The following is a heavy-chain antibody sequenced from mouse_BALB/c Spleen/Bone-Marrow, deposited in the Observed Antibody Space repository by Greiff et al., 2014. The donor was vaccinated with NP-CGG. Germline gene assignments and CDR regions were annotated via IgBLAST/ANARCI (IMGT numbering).Heavy chain of an antibody. CDR2: ISYDGSN. V-gene: IGHV3-6*02. CDR3: ARVDSSGYDYAMDY. J-gene: IGHJ4*01. D-gene: IGHD3-2*01. CDR1: GYSITSGYY. Sequence: DVQLQESGPGLVKPSQSLSLTCSVTGYSITSGYYWNWIRQFPGNKLEWMGYISYDGSNNYNPSLKNRISITRDTSKNQFFLKLNSLTTEDTATYYCARVDSSGYDYAMDYWGQGTSVTVSS.